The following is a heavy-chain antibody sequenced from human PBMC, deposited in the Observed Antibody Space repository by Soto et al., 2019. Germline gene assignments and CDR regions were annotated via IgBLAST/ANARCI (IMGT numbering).Heavy chain of an antibody. CDR3: ARDLHQLLWFGELTAWFDP. CDR1: GGSLSGYY. Sequence: SETLSLTCAVYGGSLSGYYWSWIRQPPGKGLEWIGEINHSGSTNYNPSLKSRVTISVDTSKNQFSLKLSSVTAADTAVYYCARDLHQLLWFGELTAWFDPWGQGTLVTVSS. J-gene: IGHJ5*02. CDR2: INHSGST. D-gene: IGHD3-10*01. V-gene: IGHV4-34*01.